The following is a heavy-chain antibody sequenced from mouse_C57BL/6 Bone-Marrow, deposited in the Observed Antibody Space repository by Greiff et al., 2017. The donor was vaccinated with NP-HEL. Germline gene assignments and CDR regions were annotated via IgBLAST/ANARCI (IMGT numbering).Heavy chain of an antibody. J-gene: IGHJ2*01. CDR3: TTAYSERNY. D-gene: IGHD2-12*01. Sequence: QVQLQQPGAELVKPGASVKMSCKASGYTFTSYWITWVKQRPGQGLEWIGDIYPGSGSTNYNEKFKGKATLTADKSSSTAYMELRSLTSEDSAVYFCTTAYSERNYWGQGTTLTVSS. V-gene: IGHV1-55*01. CDR1: GYTFTSYW. CDR2: IYPGSGST.